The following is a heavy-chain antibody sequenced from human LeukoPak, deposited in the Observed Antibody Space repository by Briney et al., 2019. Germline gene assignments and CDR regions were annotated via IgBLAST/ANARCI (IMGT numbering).Heavy chain of an antibody. CDR1: GGSISSSSYY. V-gene: IGHV4-39*01. D-gene: IGHD6-19*01. J-gene: IGHJ4*02. Sequence: PSETLSLTCTVSGGSISSSSYYWGWIRQPPGKGLEWIGSIYYSGSTYYNPSLKSRVTISVDTSKNQFSLKLSSVTAADTAVYYCASHLAVAGALITYYFDYWGQGTLVTVSS. CDR3: ASHLAVAGALITYYFDY. CDR2: IYYSGST.